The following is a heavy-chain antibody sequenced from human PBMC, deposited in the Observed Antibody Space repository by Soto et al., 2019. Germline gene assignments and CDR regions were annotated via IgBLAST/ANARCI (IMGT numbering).Heavy chain of an antibody. Sequence: PGESLKISCKCSGYTFTTYWIGWVRQMPGKGLEWMGIIYPGDSDTRYSPSFQGQVTISADKSISTAYLQWSSLKASDTAMYYCARGGFGGNSKYTFYIWGPGTMVTVSS. J-gene: IGHJ3*02. V-gene: IGHV5-51*01. D-gene: IGHD2-21*02. CDR2: IYPGDSDT. CDR3: ARGGFGGNSKYTFYI. CDR1: GYTFTTYW.